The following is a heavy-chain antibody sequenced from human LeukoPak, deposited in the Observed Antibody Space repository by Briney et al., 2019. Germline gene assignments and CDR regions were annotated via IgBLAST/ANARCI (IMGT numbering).Heavy chain of an antibody. D-gene: IGHD3-10*01. Sequence: SETLSLTCAVYGGSFSGYYWSWIRQPPGKGLEWIGEINNSGSTNYNPSLKSRVTISVDTSKNQFSLKLSSVTAADTAVYYCASIRGPVRSSPLDPWGQGTLVTVSS. CDR1: GGSFSGYY. J-gene: IGHJ5*02. CDR2: INNSGST. V-gene: IGHV4-34*01. CDR3: ASIRGPVRSSPLDP.